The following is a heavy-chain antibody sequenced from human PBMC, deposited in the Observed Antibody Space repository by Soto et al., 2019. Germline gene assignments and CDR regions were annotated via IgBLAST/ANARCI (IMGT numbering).Heavy chain of an antibody. Sequence: GGSLRLSCAASGFTFSSYWMSWVRQAPGKGLEWVATIKQDGSEKYYVDSVKGRFTISRDNAKNSLYLQMNSLRAEDTAVYYCARPHFSDSYGYYYYYYMDVWGKGTTVTVSS. D-gene: IGHD5-18*01. CDR1: GFTFSSYW. V-gene: IGHV3-7*03. CDR2: IKQDGSEK. CDR3: ARPHFSDSYGYYYYYYMDV. J-gene: IGHJ6*03.